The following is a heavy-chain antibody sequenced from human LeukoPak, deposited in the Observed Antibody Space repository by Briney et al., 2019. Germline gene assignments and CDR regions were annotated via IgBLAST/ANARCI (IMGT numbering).Heavy chain of an antibody. CDR1: GDSISRYY. V-gene: IGHV4-59*01. CDR3: ARGGIFSGYEYSSFDY. Sequence: SETLSLTCTVSGDSISRYYWSWIRQPPGKGLEWMAYIYYDGSTNYSPSLKSRVTISIDTSDNQFSLKLSSVTAAATAVYYCARGGIFSGYEYSSFDYWGQGTRVTVSS. J-gene: IGHJ4*02. D-gene: IGHD5-12*01. CDR2: IYYDGST.